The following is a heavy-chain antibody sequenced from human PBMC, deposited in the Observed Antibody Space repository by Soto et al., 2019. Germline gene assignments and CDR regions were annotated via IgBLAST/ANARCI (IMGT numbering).Heavy chain of an antibody. D-gene: IGHD2-8*01. J-gene: IGHJ5*02. CDR2: ISGSGGHT. V-gene: IGHV3-23*01. CDR1: GFSFFSYA. CDR3: AKIEMGWFAH. Sequence: QAGGSLRLSCTGSGFSFFSYAMSWVRQAPGKGLEWVSTISGSGGHTYYADSVKGRFVVSRDNDKNTVYLHMSSLTGEDTAVYFCAKIEMGWFAHWGQGTQVTVSS.